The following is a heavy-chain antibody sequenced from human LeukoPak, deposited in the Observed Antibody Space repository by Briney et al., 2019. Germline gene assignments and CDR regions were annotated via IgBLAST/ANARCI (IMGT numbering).Heavy chain of an antibody. Sequence: SGGSLRLSCAASGFTFSSYGMHWVRQAPGKGLEWVAVISYDGSNKYYADSVKGRFTISRDNSKNTLYLQMNSLRAEDTAVYYCAKGGRTYYFDYWGQGTLVTVSS. CDR2: ISYDGSNK. CDR1: GFTFSSYG. CDR3: AKGGRTYYFDY. V-gene: IGHV3-30*18. J-gene: IGHJ4*02. D-gene: IGHD1-14*01.